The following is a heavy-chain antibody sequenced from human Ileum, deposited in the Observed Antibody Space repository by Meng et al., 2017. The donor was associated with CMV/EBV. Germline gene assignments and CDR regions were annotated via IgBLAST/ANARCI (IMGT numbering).Heavy chain of an antibody. Sequence: GVLKISCVASGSTFSSYWMTWVRQAPGKGLEWVANIKQDGSAINYVDSVKGRFTISRDNAKNSLYLQMNSLRVEDTAVYYCAKGSGYLIDYWGQGTLVTVSS. CDR1: GSTFSSYW. CDR2: IKQDGSAI. V-gene: IGHV3-7*01. CDR3: AKGSGYLIDY. J-gene: IGHJ4*02. D-gene: IGHD3-3*01.